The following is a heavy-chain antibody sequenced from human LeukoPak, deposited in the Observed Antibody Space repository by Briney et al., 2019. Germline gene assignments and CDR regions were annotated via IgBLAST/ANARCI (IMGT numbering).Heavy chain of an antibody. V-gene: IGHV3-48*01. CDR3: AKYDFWTGNQDY. CDR2: ISSSSKTV. D-gene: IGHD3-3*01. Sequence: GGSLRLSCAASGFTFSSYSMNWVRQAPGKGLEWVSYISSSSKTVYYADSVKGRFTISRDNASNSLYLQMNSLRAEDTAVYYCAKYDFWTGNQDYWGQGTLVTVSS. CDR1: GFTFSSYS. J-gene: IGHJ4*02.